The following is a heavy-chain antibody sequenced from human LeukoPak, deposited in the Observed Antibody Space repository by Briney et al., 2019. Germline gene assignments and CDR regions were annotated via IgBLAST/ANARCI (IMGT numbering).Heavy chain of an antibody. CDR3: AKVGSGWYGVDY. Sequence: PGGSLTLSCDVSGIIFSGYGIHWVRQAPGKGLEWVAFIRYDGTNKYYADSVKGRFTISRDNSNNTLYLQMNSLRVEDTAVYYCAKVGSGWYGVDYWGQGTLVTVSS. J-gene: IGHJ4*02. CDR1: GIIFSGYG. D-gene: IGHD6-19*01. CDR2: IRYDGTNK. V-gene: IGHV3-30*02.